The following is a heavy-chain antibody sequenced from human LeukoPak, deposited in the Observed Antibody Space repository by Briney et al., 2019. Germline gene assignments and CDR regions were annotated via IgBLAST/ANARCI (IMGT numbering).Heavy chain of an antibody. CDR3: AREQDTAMVNDY. J-gene: IGHJ4*02. CDR2: IYHSGST. Sequence: PSETLSLTCTVSGVSISSGGYYWSWLRQAPGKGLEWIGYIYHSGSTYYNPSLKSRVTISVDRSKNQFSLKLSSVTAADTAVYYCAREQDTAMVNDYWGQGTLVTVSS. CDR1: GVSISSGGYY. V-gene: IGHV4-30-2*01. D-gene: IGHD5-18*01.